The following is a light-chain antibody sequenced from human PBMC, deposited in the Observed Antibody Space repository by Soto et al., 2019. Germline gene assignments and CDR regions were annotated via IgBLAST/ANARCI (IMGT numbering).Light chain of an antibody. CDR2: GAS. J-gene: IGKJ1*01. CDR1: QSVSSSY. CDR3: QQYATSPVT. Sequence: EIVLTQSPGTLSLSPGERATLSCRASQSVSSSYLAWYQQKPGQAPRLLIYGASSRATGIPDRFSGSGSGTDFTLTISRLEPEDFAVYYCQQYATSPVTFGQGTKVGIK. V-gene: IGKV3-20*01.